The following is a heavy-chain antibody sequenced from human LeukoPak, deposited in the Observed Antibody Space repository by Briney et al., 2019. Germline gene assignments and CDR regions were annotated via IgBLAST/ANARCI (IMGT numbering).Heavy chain of an antibody. J-gene: IGHJ4*02. CDR1: GFTFSSYG. V-gene: IGHV3-30*18. CDR3: AKELRPDSGYDYLDD. CDR2: ISYDGSNK. Sequence: GGSLRLSCAASGFTFSSYGMHWVRQAPGKGLEWVAVISYDGSNKYYADSVKGRFTISRDNSKNTLYLQMNSLRAEETAVYYCAKELRPDSGYDYLDDWGEGTLVTVSS. D-gene: IGHD5-12*01.